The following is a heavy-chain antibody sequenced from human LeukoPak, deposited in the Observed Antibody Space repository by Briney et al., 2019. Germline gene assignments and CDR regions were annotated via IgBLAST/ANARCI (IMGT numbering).Heavy chain of an antibody. Sequence: VASVNVSCQASGYTFTGYYMHWVRQAPGQGLDWVAWINPNNGGTNYAQKFQGRVTMTRDTSISTAYMELSGLRSDDTAVYYCASAYCSSTSCYPLNWFDPWGQGTLVTVSS. CDR1: GYTFTGYY. CDR2: INPNNGGT. D-gene: IGHD2-2*01. CDR3: ASAYCSSTSCYPLNWFDP. V-gene: IGHV1-2*02. J-gene: IGHJ5*02.